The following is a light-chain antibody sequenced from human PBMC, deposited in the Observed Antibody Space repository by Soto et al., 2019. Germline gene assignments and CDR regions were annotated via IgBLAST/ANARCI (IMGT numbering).Light chain of an antibody. Sequence: DIQMTQSPSTLSASVGDRVIVTCRASQSISNWLAWYQQKPGKAPKLLIYDASTLEGGVPSRFRGSGSGTEFTFSITRLQPEDFGTYYCQQCYMGWTFGQGTKV. CDR1: QSISNW. V-gene: IGKV1-5*01. CDR3: QQCYMGWT. J-gene: IGKJ1*01. CDR2: DAS.